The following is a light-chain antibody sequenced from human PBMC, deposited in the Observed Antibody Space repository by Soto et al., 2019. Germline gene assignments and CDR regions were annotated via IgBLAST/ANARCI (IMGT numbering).Light chain of an antibody. CDR1: TSDVGGYSF. V-gene: IGLV2-14*03. J-gene: IGLJ1*01. CDR3: ASYTSSRAPWI. Sequence: QSALTQPASVSGSPGQTITISCTGSTSDVGGYSFVSWYRQYPGQAPKLIIYEVSNRPSGLSNRFSGSKSANTASLTIAGLQTEDEADYYCASYTSSRAPWIVGTGTKV. CDR2: EVS.